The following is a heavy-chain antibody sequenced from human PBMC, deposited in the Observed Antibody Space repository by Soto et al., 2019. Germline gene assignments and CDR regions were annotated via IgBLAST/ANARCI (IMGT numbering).Heavy chain of an antibody. D-gene: IGHD4-17*01. J-gene: IGHJ4*02. V-gene: IGHV1-69*02. CDR2: IIPILGIA. CDR3: AGEGYGDYEVY. CDR1: GGTFSSYT. Sequence: QVQLVQSGAEVKKPGSSVKVSCKASGGTFSSYTISWLRQAPGQGLEWMGRIIPILGIANYAQKFQGRVTITADKSTSTAYMELSSLRSEDTAVYYCAGEGYGDYEVYWGQGTLVTVSS.